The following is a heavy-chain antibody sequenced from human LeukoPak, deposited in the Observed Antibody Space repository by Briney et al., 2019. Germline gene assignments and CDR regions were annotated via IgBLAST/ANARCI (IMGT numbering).Heavy chain of an antibody. CDR2: IIPILGIA. CDR3: ARSSYCGGDCYTPYYFDY. Sequence: ASVKVSCKASGGTFSSYAISWVRQPPGQGLEWMGRIIPILGIANYAQNFQGRVTITADKSTSTAYMELSSLRSEDTAVYYCARSSYCGGDCYTPYYFDYWGQGTLVTVSS. D-gene: IGHD2-21*02. V-gene: IGHV1-69*04. J-gene: IGHJ4*02. CDR1: GGTFSSYA.